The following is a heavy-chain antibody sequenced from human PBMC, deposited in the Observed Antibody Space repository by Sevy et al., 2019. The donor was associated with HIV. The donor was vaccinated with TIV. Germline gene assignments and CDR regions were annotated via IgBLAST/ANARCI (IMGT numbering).Heavy chain of an antibody. CDR2: ISSSSSYI. J-gene: IGHJ6*02. D-gene: IGHD1-26*01. V-gene: IGHV3-21*01. CDR1: GFTFSSYS. Sequence: GGSLRLSCAASGFTFSSYSMNWVRQAPGKGLEWVSSISSSSSYIYYADSVKGRFTISRDNAKNSLYLQMNSLRAEDTAVYYCARGHYYVPYYYGMDVWGQGTTVTVSS. CDR3: ARGHYYVPYYYGMDV.